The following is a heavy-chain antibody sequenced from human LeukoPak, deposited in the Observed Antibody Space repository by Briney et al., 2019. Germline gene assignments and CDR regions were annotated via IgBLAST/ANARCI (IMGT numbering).Heavy chain of an antibody. Sequence: PGGSLRLSCAASGFTFSNYWMHWVRQAPGKGLVWVSRINSDGSFTTYADSVKGRFTISRDNAKNTLNLQMNSLRAEDTAVYYCARGFSSGWYLFGDFWGQGALVTASS. J-gene: IGHJ4*02. D-gene: IGHD6-19*01. CDR1: GFTFSNYW. V-gene: IGHV3-74*03. CDR2: INSDGSFT. CDR3: ARGFSSGWYLFGDF.